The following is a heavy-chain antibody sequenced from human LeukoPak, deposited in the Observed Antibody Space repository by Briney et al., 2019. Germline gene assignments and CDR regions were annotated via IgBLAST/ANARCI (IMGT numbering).Heavy chain of an antibody. D-gene: IGHD3-10*01. Sequence: SETLSLTCAASGYSISSGYYWGWIRQPPGKGLEWIGSIYHSGSTYYNPSLKSRVTISVDTSKNQFSLKLSSVTAADTAVYYCARFDYYGSGTASDYWGQGTLVTVSS. CDR3: ARFDYYGSGTASDY. J-gene: IGHJ4*02. CDR2: IYHSGST. V-gene: IGHV4-38-2*01. CDR1: GYSISSGYY.